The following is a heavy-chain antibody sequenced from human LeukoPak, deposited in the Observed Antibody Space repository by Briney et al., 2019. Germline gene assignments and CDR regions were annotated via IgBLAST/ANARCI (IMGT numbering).Heavy chain of an antibody. D-gene: IGHD2-15*01. CDR1: GGSISSYY. CDR2: IYYSGST. CDR3: ARHGPKPPHSGGSWFDP. V-gene: IGHV4-59*06. J-gene: IGHJ5*02. Sequence: PSETLSLTCTVSGGSISSYYWSWIRQHPGKGLEWIGYIYYSGSTYYNPSLKSRVTISVDTSKNQFSLKLSSVTAADTAVYYCARHGPKPPHSGGSWFDPWGQGTLVTVSS.